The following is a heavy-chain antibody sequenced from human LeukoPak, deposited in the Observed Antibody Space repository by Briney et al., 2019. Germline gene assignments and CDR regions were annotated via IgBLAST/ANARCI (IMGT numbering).Heavy chain of an antibody. CDR3: AKDRIPYADFDY. J-gene: IGHJ4*02. D-gene: IGHD4-17*01. Sequence: GGSLRLSCAASGFTFSSSAMSWVRQAPGKGLEWVSAISVTGDYTYYADSVKGRFTISRDNSKNTLYLQMNSLRAEDTAIYYCAKDRIPYADFDYWGQGTLVTVSS. CDR2: ISVTGDYT. CDR1: GFTFSSSA. V-gene: IGHV3-23*01.